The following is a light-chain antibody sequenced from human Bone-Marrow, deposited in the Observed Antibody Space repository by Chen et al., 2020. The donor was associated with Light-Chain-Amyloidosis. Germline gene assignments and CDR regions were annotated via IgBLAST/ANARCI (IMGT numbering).Light chain of an antibody. CDR2: EVS. J-gene: IGLJ2*01. CDR3: CSYATGGTFV. Sequence: QSALTQPASVSGSPGQSISISCTGTSSDVGNYKFVSWYQQYSGKAPKLMIYEVSKRPSGISDRFSGSKSGNTAYLTISGLQTEDEADYYCCSYATGGTFVFGGGTKLTVL. CDR1: SSDVGNYKF. V-gene: IGLV2-23*02.